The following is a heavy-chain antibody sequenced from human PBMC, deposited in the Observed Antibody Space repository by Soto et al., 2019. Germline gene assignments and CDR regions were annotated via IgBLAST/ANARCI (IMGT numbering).Heavy chain of an antibody. Sequence: QVHLVQSGAELKKPGASVKVSCKTSGFTFTNYGINWVRQAPGQGLEWMGWISAYNGNTNYAQKFQGRVTVTTDTSTTTAYMELRSLRSDDTAVYYCARGGSASDFDRWGQGTLVTVSS. CDR2: ISAYNGNT. CDR3: ARGGSASDFDR. CDR1: GFTFTNYG. D-gene: IGHD6-6*01. J-gene: IGHJ4*02. V-gene: IGHV1-18*01.